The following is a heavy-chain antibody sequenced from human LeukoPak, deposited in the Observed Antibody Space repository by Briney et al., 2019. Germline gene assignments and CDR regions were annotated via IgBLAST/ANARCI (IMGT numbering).Heavy chain of an antibody. CDR1: GFTFSSCS. CDR3: ARDGTYYYDSSGYYLVNWFDP. J-gene: IGHJ5*02. D-gene: IGHD3-22*01. CDR2: ISSSSSYI. Sequence: PGGSLRLSCAASGFTFSSCSMNWVRQAPGKGLEWVSSISSSSSYIYYADSVKGRFTISRDNAKNSLYLQMNSLRAEDTAVYYCARDGTYYYDSSGYYLVNWFDPWGQGTLVTVSS. V-gene: IGHV3-21*01.